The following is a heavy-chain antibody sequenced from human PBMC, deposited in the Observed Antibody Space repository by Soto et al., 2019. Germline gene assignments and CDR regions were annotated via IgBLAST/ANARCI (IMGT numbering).Heavy chain of an antibody. J-gene: IGHJ6*02. CDR3: GRDIGQYSDLRAHYMSQTTHGMNYYYSSAMDV. CDR2: IWFDGSNK. V-gene: IGHV3-33*01. CDR1: GFTFSNYG. D-gene: IGHD1-1*01. Sequence: QVELVVSGGGVVQPEGSLRLSCAASGFTFSNYGMHWVRQAPGKGLEWVAVIWFDGSNKYHGESVKVRFPIFGDNSKNTLYLQMHTLRGEDTAVYYCGRDIGQYSDLRAHYMSQTTHGMNYYYSSAMDVWGQGTTVTASS.